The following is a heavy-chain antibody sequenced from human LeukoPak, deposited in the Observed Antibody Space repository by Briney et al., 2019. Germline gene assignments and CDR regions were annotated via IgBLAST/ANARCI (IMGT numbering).Heavy chain of an antibody. D-gene: IGHD4-17*01. Sequence: GGSLRLSCAASGFTFSSYSMNWVRQAPGKELEWVSSISSSSYIYYADSVKGRFTISRDNAKNSLYLQMNSLRAEDTAVYYCARTTVVNSPFDYWGQGTLVTVSS. CDR3: ARTTVVNSPFDY. CDR1: GFTFSSYS. CDR2: ISSSSYI. J-gene: IGHJ4*02. V-gene: IGHV3-21*01.